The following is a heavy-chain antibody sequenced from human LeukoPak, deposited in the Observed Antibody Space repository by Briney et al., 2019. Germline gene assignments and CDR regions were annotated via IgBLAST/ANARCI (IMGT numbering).Heavy chain of an antibody. CDR1: GFAFSRYG. Sequence: GGSLRLSCAASGFAFSRYGIVWVRQAPGRGLEWVSGISGSGGNTYYGASVKGRFTISRDNSKNTVYLQMNSLRAEDTAVYYCAKAQGYLDYWGQGTLATVSS. CDR3: AKAQGYLDY. J-gene: IGHJ4*02. CDR2: ISGSGGNT. V-gene: IGHV3-23*01.